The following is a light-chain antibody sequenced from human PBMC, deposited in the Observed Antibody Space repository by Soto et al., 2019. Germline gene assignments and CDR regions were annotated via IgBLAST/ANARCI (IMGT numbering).Light chain of an antibody. CDR3: QQHNDWPLT. J-gene: IGKJ4*01. V-gene: IGKV3-15*01. CDR1: QSVSSN. Sequence: EIVMTQSPVTLSVSPGERATLSCRASQSVSSNLAWYQKKPGQAPRLLIDGASIRATGIPARFSGSGSGTEFTLTISSLQSEDFAVYYCQQHNDWPLTFGGGTKVDIK. CDR2: GAS.